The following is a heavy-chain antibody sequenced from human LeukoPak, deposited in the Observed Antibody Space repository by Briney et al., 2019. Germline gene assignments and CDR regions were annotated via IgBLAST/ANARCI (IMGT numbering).Heavy chain of an antibody. CDR1: GDSFSGTNHH. V-gene: IGHV4-39*07. J-gene: IGHJ5*02. Sequence: PSETLSLTCTVAGDSFSGTNHHWGWIRQPPGKGLEWIGSVFHTGSTYYNPSLKSRVTISLDTSKNQFYPNVTSVTAADSAVYYCARDEREWELLSSLGNWFDPWGQGTLVTVSS. D-gene: IGHD1-26*01. CDR2: VFHTGST. CDR3: ARDEREWELLSSLGNWFDP.